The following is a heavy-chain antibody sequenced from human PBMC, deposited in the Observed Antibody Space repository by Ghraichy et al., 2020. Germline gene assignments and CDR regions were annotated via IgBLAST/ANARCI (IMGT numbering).Heavy chain of an antibody. J-gene: IGHJ2*01. CDR2: INHSGST. CDR1: GGSFSGYY. V-gene: IGHV4-34*01. D-gene: IGHD7-27*01. CDR3: AREAGDQAYWYFDL. Sequence: SETLSLTCAVYGGSFSGYYWSWIRQPPGKGLEWIGEINHSGSTNYNPSLKSRVTISVDTSKNQFSLKLSSVTAADTAVYYCAREAGDQAYWYFDLWGRGTLVTVSS.